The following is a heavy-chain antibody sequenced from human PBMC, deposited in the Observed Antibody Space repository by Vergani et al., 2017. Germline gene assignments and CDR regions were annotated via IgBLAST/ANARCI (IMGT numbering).Heavy chain of an antibody. V-gene: IGHV3-53*01. CDR3: ASDVRGEGMPGFDY. Sequence: EVQLVESGGGLIQPGGSLRLSCAASGFTVSSNYMSWVRQAPGKGLEWVSVIDSGGSTYYADSVKGRFTIARDNSKNTLYLQMSSLRAEDTAVYYCASDVRGEGMPGFDYWGQGTLVTVSS. D-gene: IGHD3-16*01. J-gene: IGHJ4*02. CDR1: GFTVSSNY. CDR2: IDSGGST.